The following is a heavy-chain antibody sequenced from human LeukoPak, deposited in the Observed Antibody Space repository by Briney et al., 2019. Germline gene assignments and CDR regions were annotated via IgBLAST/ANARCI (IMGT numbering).Heavy chain of an antibody. Sequence: GGSLRLSCAASGFIFSSYHINWVRQAPGKGLEWVSSISSNSDYIYYADSVKGRFTISRDNAKSSLYLQMNSLRAEDTAVYYCARGLCGGDCYDYWGQGTLVTVSS. J-gene: IGHJ4*02. D-gene: IGHD2-21*01. CDR1: GFIFSSYH. CDR3: ARGLCGGDCYDY. CDR2: ISSNSDYI. V-gene: IGHV3-21*01.